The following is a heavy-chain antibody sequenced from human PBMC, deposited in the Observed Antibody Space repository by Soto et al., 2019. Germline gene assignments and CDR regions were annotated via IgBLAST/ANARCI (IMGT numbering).Heavy chain of an antibody. CDR3: ARDTVRLMATITFAYYYYGMDV. D-gene: IGHD5-12*01. J-gene: IGHJ6*02. Sequence: GGSLRLSCAASGFTFSSYAMHWVRQAPGKGLEWVAVISYDGSNKYYADSVKGRFTISRDNSKNTLYLQMNSLRAEDTAVYYCARDTVRLMATITFAYYYYGMDVWGQGTTVTVSS. CDR1: GFTFSSYA. V-gene: IGHV3-30-3*01. CDR2: ISYDGSNK.